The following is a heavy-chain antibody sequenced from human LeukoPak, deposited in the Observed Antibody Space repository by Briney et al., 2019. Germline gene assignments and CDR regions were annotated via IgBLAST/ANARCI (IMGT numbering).Heavy chain of an antibody. Sequence: GGSLRLSCAASGFTFSTYVMVWVRRAPEKGLEWVSSISVSGSNTFYTDSVKGRFTISRDYSKNTLDLQVDSLRAEDTAIYYCAKEDLLPAGGTLGSWGQGTLVTVSS. CDR3: AKEDLLPAGGTLGS. CDR1: GFTFSTYV. CDR2: ISVSGSNT. V-gene: IGHV3-23*01. D-gene: IGHD6-13*01. J-gene: IGHJ5*02.